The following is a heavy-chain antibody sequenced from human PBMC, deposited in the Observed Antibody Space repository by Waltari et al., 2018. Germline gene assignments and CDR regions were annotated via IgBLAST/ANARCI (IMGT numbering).Heavy chain of an antibody. J-gene: IGHJ4*02. CDR2: VHHSGKT. CDR3: ARDRGRGLFLDS. D-gene: IGHD2-15*01. CDR1: GDSMTSSDW. Sequence: QLQLQQSGPGLVKPSESLSLTCVVSGDSMTSSDWWSWVRQSPGKGLEWIGQVHHSGKTNYNPSLASRVTVSIDTSNNQFSLKWPSPTAADTAMYYCARDRGRGLFLDSWGQGTLVTVSP. V-gene: IGHV4-4*02.